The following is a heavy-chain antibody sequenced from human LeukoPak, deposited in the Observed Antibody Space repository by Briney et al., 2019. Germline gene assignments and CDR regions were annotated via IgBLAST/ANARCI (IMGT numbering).Heavy chain of an antibody. CDR1: GGSISSSSYY. Sequence: SETLSLTCTVFGGSISSSSYYWGWIRQPPGKGLEWIGSIYYSGSTYYNPSLKSRVTISVDTSKNQFSLKLRSVTAADTAVYYCARRQYTNTWSPLDYWGQGTLVTVSS. CDR3: ARRQYTNTWSPLDY. D-gene: IGHD6-13*01. V-gene: IGHV4-39*07. CDR2: IYYSGST. J-gene: IGHJ4*02.